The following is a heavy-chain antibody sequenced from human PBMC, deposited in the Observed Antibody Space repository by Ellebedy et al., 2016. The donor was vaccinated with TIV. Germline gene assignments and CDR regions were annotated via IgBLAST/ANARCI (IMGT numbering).Heavy chain of an antibody. CDR3: SRGPRASVRVGH. Sequence: SETLSLXCAVYGGSFSGYYWSWIRQLPGKGLEWIGEINPSGSTNCNPFLESRVTISIDTSKNQFSLKLSSVTAADTAVYYCSRGPRASVRVGHWGQGSLVTVSS. CDR1: GGSFSGYY. CDR2: INPSGST. D-gene: IGHD3-16*01. J-gene: IGHJ4*02. V-gene: IGHV4-34*01.